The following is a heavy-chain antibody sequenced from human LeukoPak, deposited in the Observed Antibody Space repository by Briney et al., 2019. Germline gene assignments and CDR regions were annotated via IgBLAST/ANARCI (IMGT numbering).Heavy chain of an antibody. D-gene: IGHD4-17*01. CDR1: GYSFTSYW. V-gene: IGHV5-51*01. Sequence: GEALQISFKGSGYSFTSYWIGWVRPMPGKGLGWMGIIYPGDSDTRYSPSFQGQVTISADKSISTAYLQWSSLKASDTAMYYCARRSTVTYYGMDVWGQGTTVTVSS. J-gene: IGHJ6*02. CDR3: ARRSTVTYYGMDV. CDR2: IYPGDSDT.